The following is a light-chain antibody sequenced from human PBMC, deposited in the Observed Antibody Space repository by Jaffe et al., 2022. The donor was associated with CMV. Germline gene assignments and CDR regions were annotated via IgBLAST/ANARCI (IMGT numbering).Light chain of an antibody. CDR1: QDIFNS. CDR2: TTS. J-gene: IGKJ2*01. Sequence: DIRMTQSPSSLSASVGDSVTISCRASQDIFNSLAWYQQKPGKAPKLLLYTTSRLESGVPSRFSGSGSGTHYTLAISSLQPDDSATYYCQQYYTSPFTFGQGTKLEIK. V-gene: IGKV1-NL1*01. CDR3: QQYYTSPFT.